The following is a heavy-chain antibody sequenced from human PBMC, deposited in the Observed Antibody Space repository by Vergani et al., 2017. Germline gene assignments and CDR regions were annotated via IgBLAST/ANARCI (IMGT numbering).Heavy chain of an antibody. Sequence: EVQLVESGGGLVQPGGSLRLSCAASGFTFSSYWMHWVRQAPGKGLVWVSRINSDGSSTSYADSVKGRFTISRDNAKNTLYLQMNSLRAEDTAVYYCARDLLPNYDFWSGYSHAYYYYYGMAVWGQGTTVTVSS. V-gene: IGHV3-74*01. D-gene: IGHD3-3*01. J-gene: IGHJ6*02. CDR2: INSDGSST. CDR1: GFTFSSYW. CDR3: ARDLLPNYDFWSGYSHAYYYYYGMAV.